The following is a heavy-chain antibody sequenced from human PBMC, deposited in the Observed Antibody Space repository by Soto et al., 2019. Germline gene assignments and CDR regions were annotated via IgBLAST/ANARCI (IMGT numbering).Heavy chain of an antibody. J-gene: IGHJ4*02. CDR2: ISAYNGNT. CDR1: GYTFTSYG. CDR3: ARDRRDTAMVKISDY. D-gene: IGHD5-18*01. Sequence: ASVKVSCKASGYTFTSYGISWVRQAPGQGLEWMGWISAYNGNTNYAQKLQGRVTMTTDTSTSTAYMELRSLRSDDTAVYYCARDRRDTAMVKISDYWGQGTLVTVSS. V-gene: IGHV1-18*01.